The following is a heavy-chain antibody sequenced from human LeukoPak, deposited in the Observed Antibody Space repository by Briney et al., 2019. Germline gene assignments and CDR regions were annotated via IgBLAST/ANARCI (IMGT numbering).Heavy chain of an antibody. J-gene: IGHJ6*02. CDR3: ARSLRGDGDYGYYYYGMDV. CDR2: INPNSGGT. CDR1: GYTYTGYY. Sequence: ASVKVSCKASGYTYTGYYMHWVRQAPGQGLEWMGWINPNSGGTNYAQKFQGWVTMTRDTSISTAYMELSRLRSDDTAVYYCARSLRGDGDYGYYYYGMDVWGQGTTVTVSS. D-gene: IGHD4-17*01. V-gene: IGHV1-2*04.